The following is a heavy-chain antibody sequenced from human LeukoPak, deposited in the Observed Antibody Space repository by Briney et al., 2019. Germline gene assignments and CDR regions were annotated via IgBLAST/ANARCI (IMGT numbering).Heavy chain of an antibody. CDR3: ARSVEKTMIVVVPLPDY. CDR2: INPSGGST. Sequence: ASVKVSCKASGYTFTSYYMHWVRQAPGQGLEWMGIINPSGGSTSYAQKFQGRVTMTRDTSTSTVYMELSSLRSEDTAVYYCARSVEKTMIVVVPLPDYWGQGTLVTVS. V-gene: IGHV1-46*01. D-gene: IGHD3-22*01. CDR1: GYTFTSYY. J-gene: IGHJ4*02.